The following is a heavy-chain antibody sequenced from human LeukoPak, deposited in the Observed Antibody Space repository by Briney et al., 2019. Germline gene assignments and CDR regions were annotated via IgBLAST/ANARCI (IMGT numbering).Heavy chain of an antibody. D-gene: IGHD3-22*01. CDR3: AKEEGSHYYDSSGYYSFDY. CDR1: GFTFSSYA. Sequence: GGSLRLSCAASGFTFSSYAMSWVRQAPGKGLEWVSAISGSGGSTYYADSVKGRFTISRDNSKNTLYLQMNSLGAEDTAVYYCAKEEGSHYYDSSGYYSFDYWGQGTLVTVSS. CDR2: ISGSGGST. V-gene: IGHV3-23*01. J-gene: IGHJ4*02.